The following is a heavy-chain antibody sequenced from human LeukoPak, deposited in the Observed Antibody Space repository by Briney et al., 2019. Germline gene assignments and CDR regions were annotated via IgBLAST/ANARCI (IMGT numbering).Heavy chain of an antibody. CDR2: IYQSGST. V-gene: IGHV4-30-2*01. CDR1: GGSLSRGGYS. D-gene: IGHD2-2*01. Sequence: SRTLSLTCACSGGSLSRGGYSGSWIRHPPGKGLEWLRYIYQSGSTYYNPSRKGPVTISVDRSRNQFSLKLRSVTAAATAVYYCARGWGYCSSTRCRTKWNWFDPWGQGTLVTVSS. J-gene: IGHJ5*02. CDR3: ARGWGYCSSTRCRTKWNWFDP.